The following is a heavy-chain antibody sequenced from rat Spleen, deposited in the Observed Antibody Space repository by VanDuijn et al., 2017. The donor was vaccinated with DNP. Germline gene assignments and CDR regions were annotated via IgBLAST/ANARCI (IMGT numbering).Heavy chain of an antibody. Sequence: EVQLVESGGGLVQPGRSLKLSCAASGFTFSNYDMAWVRQAPTKGLEWVASISTSGGSTYYRDSVKGRFTVSRDNAKSTLYLQMDSLRSEDTATYYCARDNNSYFDYWGQGVMVTVSS. V-gene: IGHV5-25*01. CDR2: ISTSGGST. CDR1: GFTFSNYD. CDR3: ARDNNSYFDY. J-gene: IGHJ2*01. D-gene: IGHD1-10*01.